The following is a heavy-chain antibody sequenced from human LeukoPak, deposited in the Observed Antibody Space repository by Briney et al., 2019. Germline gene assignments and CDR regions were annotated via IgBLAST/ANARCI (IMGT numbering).Heavy chain of an antibody. D-gene: IGHD6-19*01. CDR2: IYHSGST. J-gene: IGHJ4*02. CDR1: GGSISSGGYY. V-gene: IGHV4-30-2*01. Sequence: SETLSLTCTVSGGSISSGGYYWSWIRQPPGKGLEWIGYIYHSGSTYYNPSLKSRVTISVDRSKNQFPLKLSSVTAADTAVYYCASEIAVAAPTSGYWGQGTLVTVSS. CDR3: ASEIAVAAPTSGY.